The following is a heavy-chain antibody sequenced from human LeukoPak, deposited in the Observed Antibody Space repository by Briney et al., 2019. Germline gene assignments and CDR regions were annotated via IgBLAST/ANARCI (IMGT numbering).Heavy chain of an antibody. D-gene: IGHD3-22*01. J-gene: IGHJ4*02. CDR2: INPNSGGT. CDR1: GYTFTGYY. Sequence: ASVKVSCKASGYTFTGYYMHWVRQAPGQGLEWMGWINPNSGGTNYAQKFQGRVTMTRDTSISTAYMELSRLRSDDTAVYYCARTMIVVVIGFGYWGQGTLVTVSS. V-gene: IGHV1-2*02. CDR3: ARTMIVVVIGFGY.